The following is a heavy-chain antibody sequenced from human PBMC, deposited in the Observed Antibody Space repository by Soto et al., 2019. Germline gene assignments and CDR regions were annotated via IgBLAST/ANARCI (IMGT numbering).Heavy chain of an antibody. Sequence: QVHLVQSGAEVKQPGASVRVSCKASGYTFTNYDITWVRQATGQGLEWMGWMNPDSENTGSPQKFQGRVTMTVNTSINAAYMDLTSLRSEDTAVYYCTRAQFEFGSYFGLDVWGQGTTVPVSS. CDR2: MNPDSENT. CDR3: TRAQFEFGSYFGLDV. D-gene: IGHD3-10*01. V-gene: IGHV1-8*01. CDR1: GYTFTNYD. J-gene: IGHJ6*02.